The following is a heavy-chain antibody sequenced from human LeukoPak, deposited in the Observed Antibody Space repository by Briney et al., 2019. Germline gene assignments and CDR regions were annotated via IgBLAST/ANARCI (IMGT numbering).Heavy chain of an antibody. J-gene: IGHJ5*02. Sequence: ASVKVSCKVSGYTLTELSMHWVRQAPGKGLEWMGGFDPEDGETIYAQKFQGRVSMTEDTSTDTAYMELSSLRSEDTAVYYCVRDHYSSRGWFDPWGQGSLVTVSS. CDR3: VRDHYSSRGWFDP. V-gene: IGHV1-24*01. CDR2: FDPEDGET. D-gene: IGHD6-19*01. CDR1: GYTLTELS.